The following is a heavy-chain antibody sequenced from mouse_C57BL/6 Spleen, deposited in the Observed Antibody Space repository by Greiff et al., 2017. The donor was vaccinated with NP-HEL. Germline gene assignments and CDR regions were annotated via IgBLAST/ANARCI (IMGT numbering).Heavy chain of an antibody. Sequence: QVQLQQPGAELVKPGASAKMSCKASGYTFTSYWITWVKQRPGQGLEWIGDIYPGSGSTNYNEKFKSKATLTVDTSSSTAYMQLSSLTSEDSAVYYCARRGYYYGSSYDGGFAYWGQGTLVTVSA. J-gene: IGHJ3*01. CDR3: ARRGYYYGSSYDGGFAY. D-gene: IGHD1-1*01. V-gene: IGHV1-55*01. CDR1: GYTFTSYW. CDR2: IYPGSGST.